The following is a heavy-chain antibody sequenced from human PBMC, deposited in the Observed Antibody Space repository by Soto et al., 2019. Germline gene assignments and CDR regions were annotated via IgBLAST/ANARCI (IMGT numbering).Heavy chain of an antibody. CDR3: AREYYYTMDV. CDR2: IDSSTKYT. CDR1: GFTFRDYY. Sequence: QVQLVESGGGLVRPGGSLRLSCEASGFTFRDYYVTWFRQAPGKGLEWLSYIDSSTKYTNYADSVKGRFTISRDNAKNSLYLQMNSLRADDTAVYYCAREYYYTMDVWGQGTMVTVSS. J-gene: IGHJ6*02. V-gene: IGHV3-11*05.